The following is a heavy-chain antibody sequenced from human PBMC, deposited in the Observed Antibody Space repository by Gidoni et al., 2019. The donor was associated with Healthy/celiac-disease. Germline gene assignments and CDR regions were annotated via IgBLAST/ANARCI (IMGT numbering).Heavy chain of an antibody. CDR2: ISSSSSYT. J-gene: IGHJ3*02. Sequence: QVQLVESGGGLVKPGGSLRLSCAASGFTFSDDYMSWIRQAPGKGLEWVSYISSSSSYTNYADSVKGRFTISRDNAKNSLYLQMNSLRAEDTAVYYCASWPVGYSSGWDAFDIWGQGTMVTVSS. D-gene: IGHD6-19*01. CDR1: GFTFSDDY. V-gene: IGHV3-11*06. CDR3: ASWPVGYSSGWDAFDI.